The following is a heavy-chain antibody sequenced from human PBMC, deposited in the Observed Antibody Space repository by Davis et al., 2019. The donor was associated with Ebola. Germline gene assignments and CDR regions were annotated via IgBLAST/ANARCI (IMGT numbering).Heavy chain of an antibody. D-gene: IGHD6-13*01. CDR2: ISAYNGNT. V-gene: IGHV1-18*04. Sequence: AALVKVSCKASGYTFTSYGISWVRQAPGQGLEWMGWISAYNGNTNYAQKLQGRVTMTTDTSTSTAYMELRSLRSDDTAVYYCAMRVKQLIDAFDIWGQGTMVTVPA. J-gene: IGHJ3*02. CDR3: AMRVKQLIDAFDI. CDR1: GYTFTSYG.